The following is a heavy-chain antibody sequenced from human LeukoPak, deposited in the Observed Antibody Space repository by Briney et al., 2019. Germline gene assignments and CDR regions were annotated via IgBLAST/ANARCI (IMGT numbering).Heavy chain of an antibody. Sequence: VGSLRLSCAASGFTFSSYWMSWVRQAPGKGLEWVANIKQDGSEKYYVDSVKGRFTISRDNAKNSLYLQMNSLRAEDTAVYYCARDDEYCSSTSCYPNNWFDPWGQGTLVTVSS. CDR1: GFTFSSYW. V-gene: IGHV3-7*01. J-gene: IGHJ5*02. CDR2: IKQDGSEK. D-gene: IGHD2-2*01. CDR3: ARDDEYCSSTSCYPNNWFDP.